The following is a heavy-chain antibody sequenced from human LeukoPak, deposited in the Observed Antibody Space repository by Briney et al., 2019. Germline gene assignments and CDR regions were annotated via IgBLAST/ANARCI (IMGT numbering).Heavy chain of an antibody. Sequence: EASETLSLTCTVSGGSFGGSQYWGWFRQAPGKGLEWIGSTYTNGRTFYNPSLASRLTTSVDTSTNQISLRLTSATVADTAVFYCAAGKDVVGSPVGAFDIWGQGTMVTVSS. CDR3: AAGKDVVGSPVGAFDI. CDR2: TYTNGRT. J-gene: IGHJ3*02. V-gene: IGHV4-39*07. D-gene: IGHD2-15*01. CDR1: GGSFGGSQY.